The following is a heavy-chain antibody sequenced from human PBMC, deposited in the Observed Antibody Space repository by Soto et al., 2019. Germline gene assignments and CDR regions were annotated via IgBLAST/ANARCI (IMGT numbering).Heavy chain of an antibody. CDR3: ARDEFLERSRAYYMDV. V-gene: IGHV3-66*01. CDR2: IYSGGST. Sequence: GGSLRLSCAASGFTVSSNYMSWVRQAPGKGLEWVSVIYSGGSTYYADSVKGRFTISRDNSKNTLYLQMNSLRAEDTAVYYCARDEFLERSRAYYMDVWGKGTTVTVSS. D-gene: IGHD3-3*01. J-gene: IGHJ6*03. CDR1: GFTVSSNY.